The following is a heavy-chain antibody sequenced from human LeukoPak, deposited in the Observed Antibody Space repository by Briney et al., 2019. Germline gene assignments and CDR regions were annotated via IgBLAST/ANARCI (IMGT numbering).Heavy chain of an antibody. CDR1: GFTFRSYW. Sequence: GGSLRLSCAASGFTFRSYWMSWVRQAPGKGLEWVANIKQDGSEKSYVDSVKGRFTISRDNAKNSLYLQMNSLRVEDTALYYCARDRGTGDYMDVWGKGTTVTVSS. V-gene: IGHV3-7*01. CDR2: IKQDGSEK. D-gene: IGHD3-10*01. CDR3: ARDRGTGDYMDV. J-gene: IGHJ6*03.